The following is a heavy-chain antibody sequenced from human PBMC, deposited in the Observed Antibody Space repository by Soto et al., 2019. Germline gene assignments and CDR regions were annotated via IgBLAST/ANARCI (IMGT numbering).Heavy chain of an antibody. D-gene: IGHD2-21*01. V-gene: IGHV4-30-2*01. CDR3: ARAIRRRVMDN. CDR2: IYHSGST. CDR1: GGSISSGGYS. J-gene: IGHJ4*02. Sequence: PSETLSLTCAVSGGSISSGGYSWSWIRQPPGKGLEWIGYIYHSGSTYYNPSLKSRVTISVDRSKNQFSLKLSSVTAADTAVYYCARAIRRRVMDNWGQGTLVTVS.